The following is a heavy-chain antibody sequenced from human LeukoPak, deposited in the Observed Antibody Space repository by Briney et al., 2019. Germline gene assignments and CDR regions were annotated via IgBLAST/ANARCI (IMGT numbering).Heavy chain of an antibody. CDR2: IYYTGST. V-gene: IGHV4-59*08. J-gene: IGHJ4*02. D-gene: IGHD3-9*01. Sequence: SETLSLTCTVSGGSISTYYWSWIRQPPGKGLEWIGSIYYTGSTNHSPSLKSRATLSVDTSKKQFSLKLRSVTAADTAVYYCAGWHYDILTGYYGYFDYWGQGALVTVSS. CDR1: GGSISTYY. CDR3: AGWHYDILTGYYGYFDY.